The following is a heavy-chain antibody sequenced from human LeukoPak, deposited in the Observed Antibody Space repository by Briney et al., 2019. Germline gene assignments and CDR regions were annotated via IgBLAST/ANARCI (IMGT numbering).Heavy chain of an antibody. CDR1: GFSVSNNY. CDR2: ISSAGGT. J-gene: IGHJ4*02. Sequence: GGSLRLSCVTSGFSVSNNYMSWVRQAPGKGLEWVSVISSAGGTYYADSVKARFTISRNISKNNLFLLMNSLTVEDTAIYYCARVAYTSGWGERYYFDYWGQETLVTVSS. V-gene: IGHV3-66*01. D-gene: IGHD6-19*01. CDR3: ARVAYTSGWGERYYFDY.